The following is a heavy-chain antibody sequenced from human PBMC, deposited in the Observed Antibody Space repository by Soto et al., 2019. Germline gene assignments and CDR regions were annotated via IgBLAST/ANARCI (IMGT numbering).Heavy chain of an antibody. CDR1: GFTFSTYI. CDR2: ISSGSSYI. CDR3: ARGVYYFDY. J-gene: IGHJ4*02. V-gene: IGHV3-21*01. Sequence: EVQLVESGGGLVKPGGSLRLSCAASGFTFSTYILNWVRQAPGKGLEWVSSISSGSSYIYYAGSVKGRFTISRDNAKNSLYLQMNSLRSEDTAVSYCARGVYYFDYWGQGTLVTVST.